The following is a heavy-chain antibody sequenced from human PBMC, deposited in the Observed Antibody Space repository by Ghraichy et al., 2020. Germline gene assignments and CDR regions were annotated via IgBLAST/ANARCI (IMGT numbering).Heavy chain of an antibody. J-gene: IGHJ4*02. Sequence: SETLSLTCTVSGGSISRSNFYWGWIHQPPGKELVWIANIAYTGHTYYNPSLKSLVTISVYTSRTQFSLKLSSLTAADTALYSCARQVGAAYFDYWGRGTLVTGSS. CDR3: ARQVGAAYFDY. V-gene: IGHV4-39*01. D-gene: IGHD2-15*01. CDR2: IAYTGHT. CDR1: GGSISRSNFY.